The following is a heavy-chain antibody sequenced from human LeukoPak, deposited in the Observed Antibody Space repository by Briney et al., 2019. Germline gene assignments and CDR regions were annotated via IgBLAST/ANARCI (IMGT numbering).Heavy chain of an antibody. CDR2: IHSSGST. J-gene: IGHJ4*02. CDR1: GGSMSGHF. V-gene: IGHV4-59*11. CDR3: ARDPGDTDWYNFDF. D-gene: IGHD3-9*01. Sequence: KPSDTLSLTCTVSGGSMSGHFWSWFRRPPGKELENTGYIHSSGSTNYNPSYKSRVTVSLEMSKNQFSLSLSSVTAADTAVYYCARDPGDTDWYNFDFWGQGILVTVSS.